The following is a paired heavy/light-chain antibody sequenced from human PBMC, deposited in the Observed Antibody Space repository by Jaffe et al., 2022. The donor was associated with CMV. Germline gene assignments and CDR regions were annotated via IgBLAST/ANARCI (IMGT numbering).Light chain of an antibody. CDR2: GKN. CDR1: SLRSYY. CDR3: NSRDSSGNHQQV. J-gene: IGLJ3*02. Sequence: SSELTQDPAVSVALGQTVRITCQGDSLRSYYASWYQQKPGQAPVLVIYGKNNRPSGIPDRFSGSSSGNTASLTITGAQAEDEADYYCNSRDSSGNHQQVFGGGTKLTVL. V-gene: IGLV3-19*01.
Heavy chain of an antibody. CDR3: ARESGDYQLLSPYYYYYMDV. CDR2: ISAYNGNT. V-gene: IGHV1-18*04. CDR1: GYTFTSYG. D-gene: IGHD2-2*01. Sequence: QVQLVQSGAEVKKPGASVKVSCKASGYTFTSYGISWVRQAPGQGLEWMGWISAYNGNTNYAQKLQGRVTMTTDTSTSTAYMELRSLRSDDTAVYYCARESGDYQLLSPYYYYYMDVWGKGTTVTVSS. J-gene: IGHJ6*03.